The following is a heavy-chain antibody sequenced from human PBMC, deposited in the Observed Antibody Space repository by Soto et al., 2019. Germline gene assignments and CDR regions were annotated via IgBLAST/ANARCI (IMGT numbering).Heavy chain of an antibody. Sequence: QVQLVQSGAEVKKPGASVKVSCKASGYTFTSYGISWVRQTPGQGLEWMGWISAYNGNTNYAQKLQGRVTMTTDTSTSTAYMELRSLRSDDTAVYYCARDIGVLWFGELLGRYYYYGMDVWGQGTTVTVSS. V-gene: IGHV1-18*04. D-gene: IGHD3-10*01. CDR1: GYTFTSYG. CDR3: ARDIGVLWFGELLGRYYYYGMDV. CDR2: ISAYNGNT. J-gene: IGHJ6*02.